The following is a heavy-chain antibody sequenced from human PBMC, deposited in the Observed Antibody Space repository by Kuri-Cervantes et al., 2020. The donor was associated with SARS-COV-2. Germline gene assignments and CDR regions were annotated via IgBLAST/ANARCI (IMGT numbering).Heavy chain of an antibody. Sequence: GGSLRLSCAASGFTFSSYEMNWVRQAPGKGLEWVSYISSSGSTIYYADSVKGRFIISRDNAKNSLDLQMNSLGPEDTAVYYCVRSFDHWGQGHLVTVSS. CDR2: ISSSGSTI. J-gene: IGHJ4*02. CDR3: VRSFDH. CDR1: GFTFSSYE. V-gene: IGHV3-48*03.